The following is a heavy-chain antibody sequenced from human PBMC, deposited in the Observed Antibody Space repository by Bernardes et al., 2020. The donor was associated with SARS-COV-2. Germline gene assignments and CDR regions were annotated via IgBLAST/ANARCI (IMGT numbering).Heavy chain of an antibody. J-gene: IGHJ4*02. V-gene: IGHV1-18*04. CDR2: TSGYNDKT. CDR3: ARDTISMLVVVPDY. Sequence: ASVKVSCKASGYTFTTYGISWVRQAPGQGLEWLGWTSGYNDKTFFAQKLQGRVTLTTDTSTTTAYMELRSLRTDDTALYYCARDTISMLVVVPDYWGQGTLVTVSS. D-gene: IGHD3-22*01. CDR1: GYTFTTYG.